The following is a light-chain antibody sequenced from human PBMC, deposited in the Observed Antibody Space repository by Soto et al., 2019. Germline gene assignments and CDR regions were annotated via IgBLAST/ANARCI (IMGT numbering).Light chain of an antibody. Sequence: QSVLTQPPSASGTPGQRVTISCSGSSSNIGSNTVNWYQQLPGTAPKLLIYSNNERPSGVPDRFSGSKFGTSASLAISGLQSEDEADFYCAAWDDSLNAYVIGTGT. V-gene: IGLV1-44*01. J-gene: IGLJ1*01. CDR1: SSNIGSNT. CDR2: SNN. CDR3: AAWDDSLNAYV.